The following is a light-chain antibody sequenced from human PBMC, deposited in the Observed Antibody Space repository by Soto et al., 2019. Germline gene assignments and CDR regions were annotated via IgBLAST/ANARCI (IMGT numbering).Light chain of an antibody. Sequence: EIVLTQSPGTLSVSPGERANLSCRASQSVSTNLAWFQQKPAQAPRLLIYGASTRATGIPARFSGSGSGTEFTLTINSLQSEDLAVYYCQQSNNWPYTFGQGTKLEV. CDR1: QSVSTN. V-gene: IGKV3-15*01. CDR2: GAS. J-gene: IGKJ2*01. CDR3: QQSNNWPYT.